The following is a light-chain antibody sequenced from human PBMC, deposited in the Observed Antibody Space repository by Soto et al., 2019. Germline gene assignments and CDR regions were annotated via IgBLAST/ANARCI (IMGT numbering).Light chain of an antibody. J-gene: IGKJ1*01. CDR2: ATS. Sequence: EIVVTQSPGTLSFSPCERATLSCRASQSVSSSSLAWYQQKPGQAPRLLIYATSYSATGIPDRFSGSGSGTDFTLNISRLEAEDFGVYYCKQYGSSPLTFGQGTRVDIK. V-gene: IGKV3-20*01. CDR1: QSVSSSS. CDR3: KQYGSSPLT.